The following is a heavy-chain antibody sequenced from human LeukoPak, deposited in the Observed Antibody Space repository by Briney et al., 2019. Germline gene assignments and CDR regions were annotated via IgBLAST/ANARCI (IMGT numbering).Heavy chain of an antibody. D-gene: IGHD1-26*01. V-gene: IGHV4-30-2*01. CDR2: IYHSGST. Sequence: SQTLSLTCAVSGGSISSGGYSWSWIRQPPGKGLEWIGYIYHSGSTYYNPSLKSRVTISVDRSKNQFSLKLSSVTAADTAVYYCARRSGSYYYFDYWGQGTLVTVSS. J-gene: IGHJ4*02. CDR1: GGSISSGGYS. CDR3: ARRSGSYYYFDY.